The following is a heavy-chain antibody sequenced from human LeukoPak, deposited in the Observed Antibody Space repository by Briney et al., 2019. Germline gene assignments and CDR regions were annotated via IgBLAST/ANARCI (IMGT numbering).Heavy chain of an antibody. CDR2: IYYKGRT. CDR1: GDSINNNNYY. CDR3: ARITDRTIFGEIMHGFDI. Sequence: SETLSLTCTVSGDSINNNNYYWGWIRQPPGKGLEWIGNIYYKGRTYYSPSLKSRGTISVDTSNNQFSLELSSVTAADTAVYYCARITDRTIFGEIMHGFDIWGQGTPVTVSS. D-gene: IGHD3-3*01. V-gene: IGHV4-39*01. J-gene: IGHJ3*02.